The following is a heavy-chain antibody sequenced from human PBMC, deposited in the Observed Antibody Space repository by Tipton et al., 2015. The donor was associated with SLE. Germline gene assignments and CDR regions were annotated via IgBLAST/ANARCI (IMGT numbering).Heavy chain of an antibody. CDR3: LRGGPGFQDGFDV. J-gene: IGHJ3*01. V-gene: IGHV1-18*01. Sequence: QLVQSGAEVKKPGASVKVSCKASGYTFTSYDIIWVRQAPGQGLEWMGWITAYNGDTNYAQKLQGRVTVTTDTSTSTAYMELRSLGSDETAVYFCLRGGPGFQDGFDVWGQGKVVIVSS. CDR2: ITAYNGDT. D-gene: IGHD2-15*01. CDR1: GYTFTSYD.